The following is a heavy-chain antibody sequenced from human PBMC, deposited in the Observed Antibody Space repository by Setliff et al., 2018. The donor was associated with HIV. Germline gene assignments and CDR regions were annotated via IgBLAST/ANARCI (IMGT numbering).Heavy chain of an antibody. CDR3: ARAPNSPYYSNVWYADH. J-gene: IGHJ3*01. CDR2: LYPGDSDT. D-gene: IGHD3-22*01. CDR1: GYSFTTYW. V-gene: IGHV5-51*01. Sequence: GESLTISCKTSGYSFTTYWIGWVRQMPGKGLEWMAILYPGDSDTRYSPSFQSQVTVSADKSIGTAYLQWNSLKASDTALYFCARAPNSPYYSNVWYADHWGQGTMVTV.